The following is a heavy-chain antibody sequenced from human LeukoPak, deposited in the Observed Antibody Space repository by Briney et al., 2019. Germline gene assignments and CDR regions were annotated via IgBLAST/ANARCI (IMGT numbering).Heavy chain of an antibody. CDR2: INPNSGGT. D-gene: IGHD3-10*01. CDR3: AREPWEWFGENPGFDP. J-gene: IGHJ5*02. Sequence: ASVKVSCKASGYTFTRYHMHWVRQAPGQGLEWMGWINPNSGGTNYAQKFQGRVTMTRDTSISTAYMELSRLRSDDTAVYYCAREPWEWFGENPGFDPWGQGTLVTVSS. V-gene: IGHV1-2*02. CDR1: GYTFTRYH.